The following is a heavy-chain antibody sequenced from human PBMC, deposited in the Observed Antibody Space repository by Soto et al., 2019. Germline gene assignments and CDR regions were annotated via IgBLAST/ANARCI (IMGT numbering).Heavy chain of an antibody. CDR1: GDSVSSNSAA. CDR3: AKDREVVPAAKVSWFDP. J-gene: IGHJ5*02. Sequence: QSQTLSLTCAISGDSVSSNSAAWNWIRPSPSRGLEWLGRTYYRSKWYNDYAVSVKSRITINPDTSKNQFSLQLNSVTPEDTAVYYCAKDREVVPAAKVSWFDPWGQGTLVTVSS. V-gene: IGHV6-1*01. CDR2: TYYRSKWYN. D-gene: IGHD2-2*01.